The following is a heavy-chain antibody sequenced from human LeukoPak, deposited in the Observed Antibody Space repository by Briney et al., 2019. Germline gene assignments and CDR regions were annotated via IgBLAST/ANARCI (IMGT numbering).Heavy chain of an antibody. CDR2: ISSSGSTI. V-gene: IGHV3-11*04. D-gene: IGHD3-22*01. CDR3: ARFRWDYDSSGYYYWGTLGYFDY. CDR1: GFTFSDYY. J-gene: IGHJ4*02. Sequence: GGSLRLSCAASGFTFSDYYMSWIRQAPGKGLEWVSYISSSGSTIYYADSVKGRFTISRDNAKNSLYLQMNSLRAEDTAVYYCARFRWDYDSSGYYYWGTLGYFDYWGQGTLVTVSS.